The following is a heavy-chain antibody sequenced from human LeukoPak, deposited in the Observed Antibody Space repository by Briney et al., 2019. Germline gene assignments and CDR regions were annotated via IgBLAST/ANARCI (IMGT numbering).Heavy chain of an antibody. CDR1: GYTFTSYG. J-gene: IGHJ4*02. CDR2: ISAYNGNT. D-gene: IGHD6-13*01. CDR3: ARDRNIGAGSDY. V-gene: IGHV1-18*01. Sequence: ASVKDSCKASGYTFTSYGLSWVRPAPGQGREWMGWISAYNGNTIHAQKLQGRVTMTTDTSTSTAYMELRRLRSDDTAVYYCARDRNIGAGSDYWGQGTLVTVPS.